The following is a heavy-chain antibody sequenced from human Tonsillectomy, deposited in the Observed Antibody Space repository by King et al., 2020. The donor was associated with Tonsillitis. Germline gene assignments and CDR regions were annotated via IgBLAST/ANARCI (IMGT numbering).Heavy chain of an antibody. CDR2: IKSKTDGGTT. V-gene: IGHV3-15*01. J-gene: IGHJ4*02. D-gene: IGHD3-10*01. CDR3: TSVGYGSVY. CDR1: GFTFSNAW. Sequence: VQLVESGGGLVKPGGSLRLSCAASGFTFSNAWMSWVRQAPGKGLEGVGCIKSKTDGGTTDYAAPVKGRFTISRDDSKNTLYLQMNSLKTGDTAVYYCTSVGYGSVYWGQGTLVTVSS.